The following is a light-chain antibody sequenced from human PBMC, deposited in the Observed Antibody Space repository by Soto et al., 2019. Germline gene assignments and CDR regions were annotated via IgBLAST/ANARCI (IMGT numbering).Light chain of an antibody. CDR3: QQYGSSPT. CDR2: DAS. V-gene: IGKV3-20*01. CDR1: LSVSTTY. J-gene: IGKJ1*01. Sequence: EILLTQSPGTLSLSPGERATLSCRASLSVSTTYLAWYQQKPGHPPSLRIYDASSRATGIPDRLSGSGSRTDFTLTISRLEPEDSAVYYCQQYGSSPTFGPGTKVDIK.